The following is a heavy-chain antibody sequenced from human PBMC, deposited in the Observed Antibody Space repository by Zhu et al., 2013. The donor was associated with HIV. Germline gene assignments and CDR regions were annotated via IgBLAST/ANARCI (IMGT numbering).Heavy chain of an antibody. D-gene: IGHD1-26*01. CDR2: INPSGGST. CDR3: ARDFIEGARSLGNRGMDV. CDR1: GYTFTSYY. J-gene: IGHJ6*02. V-gene: IGHV1-46*01. Sequence: QVQLVQSGAEVKKPGASVKVSCKASGYTFTSYYMDWVRQAPGQGLEWMGMINPSGGSTSYAQKFQGRVTMTRDTSTSTVYMELRSLRSEDTAVYYCARDFIEGARSLGNRGMDVWGQGTTVTVSS.